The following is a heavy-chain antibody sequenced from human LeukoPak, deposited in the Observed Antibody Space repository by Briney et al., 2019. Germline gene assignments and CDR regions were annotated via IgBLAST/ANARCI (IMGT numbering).Heavy chain of an antibody. Sequence: GGSLTGESARFGSTFSSDGMHWVRQAPGKELEWVAVIWYDGSNKYYADSVKGRFTISRDNSKNTLYLQMNSLRAEDTAVYYCARGPMFSDYWGQGTLVTVSS. V-gene: IGHV3-33*01. CDR2: IWYDGSNK. D-gene: IGHD3-10*02. CDR3: ARGPMFSDY. J-gene: IGHJ4*02. CDR1: GSTFSSDG.